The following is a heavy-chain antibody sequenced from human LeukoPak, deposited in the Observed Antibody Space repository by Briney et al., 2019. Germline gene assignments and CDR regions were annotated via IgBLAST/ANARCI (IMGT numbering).Heavy chain of an antibody. CDR1: GYTFSSYD. CDR2: INAGNGNT. J-gene: IGHJ4*02. D-gene: IGHD1-26*01. Sequence: GASVKVSCKASGYTFSSYDINWVRQAPGQGLEWMGWINAGNGNTKYSQKFQGRVTITRDTSTSTAYMELSSLRSEDTAVYYCAVVLGPEYYFDYWGQGTLVTVSS. CDR3: AVVLGPEYYFDY. V-gene: IGHV1-3*01.